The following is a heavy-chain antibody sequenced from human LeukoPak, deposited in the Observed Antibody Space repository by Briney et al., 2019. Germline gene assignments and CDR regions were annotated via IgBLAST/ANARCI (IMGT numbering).Heavy chain of an antibody. D-gene: IGHD5-18*01. J-gene: IGHJ6*02. CDR3: ARVSDTAMVEFYYYYGMDV. CDR2: INHSGST. Sequence: SETLSLTCAVYGGSFSGYYGSWLRHPPGRGLEWIGEINHSGSTNYNPSLKSRVTISVDTSKNQFSLKLSSVTAADTAVYYCARVSDTAMVEFYYYYGMDVWGQGTTVTVSS. V-gene: IGHV4-34*01. CDR1: GGSFSGYY.